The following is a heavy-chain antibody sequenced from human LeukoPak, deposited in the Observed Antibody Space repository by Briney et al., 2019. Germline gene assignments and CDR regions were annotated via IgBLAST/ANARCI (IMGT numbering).Heavy chain of an antibody. D-gene: IGHD3-16*02. CDR3: ARDRQLGGVIARPFDY. V-gene: IGHV3-30-3*01. J-gene: IGHJ4*02. CDR1: GFTFSSYA. Sequence: GGSLRLSCAASGFTFSSYAMHWVRQAPGKGLEWVAVISYDGSNKYYADSVKGRFTISRDNAKNSLYLQMNSLRAEDTAVYYCARDRQLGGVIARPFDYWGQGTLVTVSS. CDR2: ISYDGSNK.